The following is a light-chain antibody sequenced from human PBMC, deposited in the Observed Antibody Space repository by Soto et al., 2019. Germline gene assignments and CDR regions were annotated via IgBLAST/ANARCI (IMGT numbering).Light chain of an antibody. CDR2: DAS. J-gene: IGKJ1*01. Sequence: EIVLAQSPGSLSLSPGERAALSSRASQSGSSSYLAWYQQKPGQAPGLLIYDASNRATGIPARFSGSGSGTDFTLTISSLQSDDFATYYCLQYNGYYRTFGQGTKVDIK. CDR3: LQYNGYYRT. CDR1: QSGSSSY. V-gene: IGKV3-20*01.